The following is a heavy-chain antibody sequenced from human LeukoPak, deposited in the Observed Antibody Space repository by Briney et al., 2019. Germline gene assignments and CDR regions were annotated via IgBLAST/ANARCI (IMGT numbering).Heavy chain of an antibody. J-gene: IGHJ2*01. Sequence: SETLSLTCTVSGGSISSYYWGWIRQPPGKGLEWIGYIYYSGSTNYNPSLKSRVTISVDTSKNQFSLKLSSVTAADAAVYYCARDMRAHWYFDLWGRGTLVTVSS. V-gene: IGHV4-59*01. D-gene: IGHD3-16*01. CDR1: GGSISSYY. CDR2: IYYSGST. CDR3: ARDMRAHWYFDL.